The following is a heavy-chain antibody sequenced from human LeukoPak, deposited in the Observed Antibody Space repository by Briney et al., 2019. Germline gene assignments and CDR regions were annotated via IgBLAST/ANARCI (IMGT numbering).Heavy chain of an antibody. CDR1: TSR. CDR3: ARDLWNFYDDSGYNRDFDP. J-gene: IGHJ5*02. Sequence: ASVKVSCKATSRISWVRQAPGQGLEWMGWIGTYGGDTYYAQKFQGRITVTTDTSTSTVYMELRNLRSDDTAVYYCARDLWNFYDDSGYNRDFDPWGQGTLVTVSS. CDR2: IGTYGGDT. V-gene: IGHV1-18*01. D-gene: IGHD3-22*01.